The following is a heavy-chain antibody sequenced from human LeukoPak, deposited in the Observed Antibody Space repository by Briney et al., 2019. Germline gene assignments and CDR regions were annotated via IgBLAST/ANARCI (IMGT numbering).Heavy chain of an antibody. CDR1: GFSFDDYA. J-gene: IGHJ4*02. V-gene: IGHV3-9*01. CDR3: ANARAKAAAAIYY. CDR2: ISWNSGSI. Sequence: PGGSLRLSCAVSGFSFDDYAMHWVRQAPGKGLEWVSGISWNSGSIGYADSVKGRFTISRDNAKNSLFLQMNSLRAEDTALYYCANARAKAAAAIYYLGLGSLVTVSS. D-gene: IGHD2-2*02.